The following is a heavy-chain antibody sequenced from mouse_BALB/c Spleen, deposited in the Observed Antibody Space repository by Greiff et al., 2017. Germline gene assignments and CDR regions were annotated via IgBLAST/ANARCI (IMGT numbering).Heavy chain of an antibody. CDR2: ISNLAYSI. Sequence: EVKLMESGGGLVQPGGSRKLSCAASGFTFSDYGMAWVRQAPGKGPEWVAFISNLAYSIYYADTVTGRFTISRENAKNTLYLEMSSLRSEDTAMYYCARALTGPWFAYWGQGTLVTVSA. CDR3: ARALTGPWFAY. V-gene: IGHV5-15*02. J-gene: IGHJ3*01. CDR1: GFTFSDYG. D-gene: IGHD4-1*01.